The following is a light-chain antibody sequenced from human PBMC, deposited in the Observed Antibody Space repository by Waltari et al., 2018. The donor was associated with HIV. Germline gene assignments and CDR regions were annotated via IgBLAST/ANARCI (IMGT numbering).Light chain of an antibody. CDR1: QAISSW. V-gene: IGKV1-12*01. Sequence: DIQMTQSPSSVSASVGDRVTISCRASQAISSWLAWYQQIPGKAPKLLIYAASSLLSGVPSRISGSGSGTDFTLTISSLQPEDFATYYCQQANSFPLTFGAGTKVEV. CDR3: QQANSFPLT. J-gene: IGKJ4*01. CDR2: AAS.